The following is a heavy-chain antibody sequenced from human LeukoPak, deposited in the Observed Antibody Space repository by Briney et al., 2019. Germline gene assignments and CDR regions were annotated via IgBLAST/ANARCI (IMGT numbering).Heavy chain of an antibody. V-gene: IGHV3-23*01. CDR1: GFTFSSYA. J-gene: IGHJ4*02. CDR2: ISGSGDST. D-gene: IGHD3-10*01. CDR3: AKEGASMARAQLFDY. Sequence: GGSLRLSCAASGFTFSSYAMTWVRQAPGKGLEWVSGISGSGDSTYYADSVKGRFTISRDNSKNTLYLRMHSLRAEDTAVYYCAKEGASMARAQLFDYWGQGTLVTVSS.